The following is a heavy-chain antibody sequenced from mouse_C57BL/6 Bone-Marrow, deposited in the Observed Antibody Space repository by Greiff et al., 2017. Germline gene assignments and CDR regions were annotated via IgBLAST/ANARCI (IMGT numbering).Heavy chain of an antibody. CDR1: GFTFSDYG. CDR3: ARGENYGSSPLYAMGY. D-gene: IGHD1-1*01. V-gene: IGHV5-17*01. CDR2: ISSGSSTI. J-gene: IGHJ4*01. Sequence: EVKLMESGGGLVKPGGSLKLSCAASGFTFSDYGMHWVRQAPEKGLEWVAYISSGSSTIYYADTVKGRFTISRDNAKNTLFLQMTSLRSEDTAMYYCARGENYGSSPLYAMGYWGQGTSVTVSS.